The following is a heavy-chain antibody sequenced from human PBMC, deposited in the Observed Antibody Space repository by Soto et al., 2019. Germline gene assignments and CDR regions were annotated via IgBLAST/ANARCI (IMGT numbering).Heavy chain of an antibody. V-gene: IGHV3-23*01. CDR3: AKYNSNPAWFDP. CDR1: GCTLSSYA. D-gene: IGHD4-4*01. CDR2: ISGSGGST. J-gene: IGHJ5*02. Sequence: PEGSLRRSCAASGCTLSSYAMSWVRQAPGKGLEWVSAISGSGGSTYYADSVKGRFTISRDNSKNTLYLQMNSLRAEDTAVYYCAKYNSNPAWFDPWGQGTLVTVSS.